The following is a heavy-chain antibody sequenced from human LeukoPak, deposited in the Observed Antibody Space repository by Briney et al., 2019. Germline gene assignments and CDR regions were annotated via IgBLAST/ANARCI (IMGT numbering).Heavy chain of an antibody. CDR2: ISAYNGNT. J-gene: IGHJ3*02. CDR1: GYTFTSYG. V-gene: IGHV1-18*01. CDR3: ARDNTPGYCSSTSCHGAFDI. D-gene: IGHD2-2*01. Sequence: ASVNVSCKASGYTFTSYGISWVRQAPGQGLEWMGWISAYNGNTNYAQKLQGRVTMTTDTSTSTAYMELRSLRSDDTAVYYCARDNTPGYCSSTSCHGAFDIWGQGTMVTVSS.